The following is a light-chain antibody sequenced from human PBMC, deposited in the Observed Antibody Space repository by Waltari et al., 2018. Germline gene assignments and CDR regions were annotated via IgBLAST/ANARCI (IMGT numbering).Light chain of an antibody. Sequence: EIVLTQSPGTLSLSPGERATLSCRASQSVGRSLAWYQQKPGQAPRLLIYGASSRATGIPDVFSGSGSGTDFSLTISRLEPEDFAVYYCQHYVRLPATFGQGTKVEIK. CDR1: QSVGRS. J-gene: IGKJ1*01. CDR3: QHYVRLPAT. V-gene: IGKV3-20*01. CDR2: GAS.